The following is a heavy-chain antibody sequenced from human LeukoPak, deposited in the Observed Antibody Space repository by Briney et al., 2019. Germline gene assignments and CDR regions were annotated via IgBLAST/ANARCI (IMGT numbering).Heavy chain of an antibody. V-gene: IGHV4-34*01. CDR1: GGSFSGYY. CDR3: AREVAWIQLWLSLYYFDY. Sequence: SETLSLTCAVYGGSFSGYYWSWIRQPPGKGLEWIGEINHSGSTNYNPSLKSRVTISVDTSKNQFSLKLSSVTAADTAVYYCAREVAWIQLWLSLYYFDYWGQGTLVTVSS. D-gene: IGHD5-18*01. J-gene: IGHJ4*02. CDR2: INHSGST.